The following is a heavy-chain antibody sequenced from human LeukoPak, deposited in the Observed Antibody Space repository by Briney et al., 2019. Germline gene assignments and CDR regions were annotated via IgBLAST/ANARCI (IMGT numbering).Heavy chain of an antibody. CDR3: AKIVVVTAIPFFDY. CDR2: INWNSGSI. J-gene: IGHJ4*02. V-gene: IGHV3-9*01. Sequence: PGGSLRLSCAASGFTFDDYAMHWVRQAPGKGLEWVSGINWNSGSIGYADSVKGRFTISRDNSKNTLYLQMNSLRAEDTAVYYCAKIVVVTAIPFFDYWGQGTLVTVSS. CDR1: GFTFDDYA. D-gene: IGHD2-21*02.